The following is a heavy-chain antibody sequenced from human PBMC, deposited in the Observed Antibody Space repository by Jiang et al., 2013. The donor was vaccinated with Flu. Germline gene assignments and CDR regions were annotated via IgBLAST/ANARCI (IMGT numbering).Heavy chain of an antibody. V-gene: IGHV1-2*02. J-gene: IGHJ4*02. D-gene: IGHD4-17*01. CDR1: GYSFTGYY. Sequence: SCKASGYSFTGYYMHWVRQAPGQGLEWMGWINPNSGGTNYAQKFQGRVTMTRDTSISTAYMELSRLRSDDTAVYYCARDLKKDYGDPGYWGQGTLVTVSS. CDR2: INPNSGGT. CDR3: ARDLKKDYGDPGY.